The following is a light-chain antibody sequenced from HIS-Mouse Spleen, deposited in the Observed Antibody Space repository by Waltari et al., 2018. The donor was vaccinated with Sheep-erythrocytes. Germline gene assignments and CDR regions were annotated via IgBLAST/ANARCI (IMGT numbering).Light chain of an antibody. CDR2: EVS. J-gene: IGLJ3*02. Sequence: QSALTQPASVSGSPGQSITISCTGTSSDVGGYNYVSWYQQHPGKAPKLMIYEVSKRPSGFSNGFSGSKSGNTASLTISGLQAEDEADYYCSSYTSSSTWVFGGGTKLTVL. V-gene: IGLV2-14*01. CDR1: SSDVGGYNY. CDR3: SSYTSSSTWV.